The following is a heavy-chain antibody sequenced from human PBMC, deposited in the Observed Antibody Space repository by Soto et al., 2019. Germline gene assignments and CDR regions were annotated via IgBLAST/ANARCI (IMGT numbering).Heavy chain of an antibody. CDR3: ARTDCSSTSCYNYYYYGMDV. J-gene: IGHJ6*02. Sequence: ASVKVSCKTSGYSFTKYGLHWVRQAPGQRLEWMGWINPGNGDTKYSQKYQGRVTITRDTSATTAYMELSSLRSEDSAVFYCARTDCSSTSCYNYYYYGMDVWGQGTTVTVSS. CDR1: GYSFTKYG. D-gene: IGHD2-2*01. V-gene: IGHV1-3*01. CDR2: INPGNGDT.